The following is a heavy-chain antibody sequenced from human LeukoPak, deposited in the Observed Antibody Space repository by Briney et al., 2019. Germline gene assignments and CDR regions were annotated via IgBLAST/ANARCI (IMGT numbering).Heavy chain of an antibody. J-gene: IGHJ6*03. D-gene: IGHD3-16*01. Sequence: SETLSLICTVSGGSISRSSYYLGWIRQLPGKGLEWFGSIYYSGSTYHNPSLKSRVTISVDTSKNQFSLRLSSVTAADTAVYYCARITYSSSWGGPYSYYMAVWGKGTTVTVSS. CDR2: IYYSGST. CDR3: ARITYSSSWGGPYSYYMAV. V-gene: IGHV4-39*07. CDR1: GGSISRSSYY.